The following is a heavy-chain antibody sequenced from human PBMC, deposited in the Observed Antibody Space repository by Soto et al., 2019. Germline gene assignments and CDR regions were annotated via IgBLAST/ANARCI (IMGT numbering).Heavy chain of an antibody. CDR2: IWYDGSNK. CDR1: GFTFSSYG. D-gene: IGHD2-2*01. V-gene: IGHV3-33*01. CDR3: ARDLPIVVVPAAMDY. J-gene: IGHJ4*02. Sequence: QVQLVEPGGGVVQPGRSLRLSCAASGFTFSSYGMHWVRQAPGKGLEWVAVIWYDGSNKYYADSVKGRFTISRDNSKNTLYLQMNGLRAEDTAVYYCARDLPIVVVPAAMDYWGEGSLVTVSS.